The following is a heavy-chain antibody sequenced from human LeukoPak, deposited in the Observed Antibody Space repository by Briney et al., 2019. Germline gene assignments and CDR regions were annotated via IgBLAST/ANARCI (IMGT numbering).Heavy chain of an antibody. CDR1: GFTFNNYA. CDR3: ARGLDSSSWLNWFDP. D-gene: IGHD6-13*01. Sequence: QPGGSLRLSCAASGFTFNNYAMHWIRQAPGKGLEWVALISYDGSSKYYADSVKGRFTISRDNSKNTLYLQMRSLRGEDAAVYYCARGLDSSSWLNWFDPWGQGTLVTVSS. V-gene: IGHV3-30*04. CDR2: ISYDGSSK. J-gene: IGHJ5*02.